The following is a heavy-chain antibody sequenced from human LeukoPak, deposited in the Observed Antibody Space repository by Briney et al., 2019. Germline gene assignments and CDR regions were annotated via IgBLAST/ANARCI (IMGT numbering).Heavy chain of an antibody. Sequence: GGSLRLSCAASGFTFSSHWMTWVRQAPGKGLEWVANINQDGSERYYVDSVKGRFTISRDNAKNSLYLQMNSLRAEDTVVYYCASDSEYSSSFAFDIWGQGTMVTVSS. V-gene: IGHV3-7*01. CDR1: GFTFSSHW. D-gene: IGHD6-13*01. J-gene: IGHJ3*02. CDR3: ASDSEYSSSFAFDI. CDR2: INQDGSER.